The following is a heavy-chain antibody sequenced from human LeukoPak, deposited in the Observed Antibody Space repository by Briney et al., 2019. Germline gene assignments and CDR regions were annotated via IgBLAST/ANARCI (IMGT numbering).Heavy chain of an antibody. CDR1: GYSFASYW. V-gene: IGHV5-51*01. CDR2: IYPGDSNA. D-gene: IGHD5-12*01. CDR3: ARPHPGLDVFDI. Sequence: GESLKISCKDSGYSFASYWISWVRQMPGKGLEWMGIIYPGDSNARYSPSFQGQVTISADKSISTAYLQWSSLKASDTAMYYCARPHPGLDVFDIWGQGTMVTVSS. J-gene: IGHJ3*02.